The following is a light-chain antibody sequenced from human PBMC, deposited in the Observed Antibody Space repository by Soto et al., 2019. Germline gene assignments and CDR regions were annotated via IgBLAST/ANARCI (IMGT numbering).Light chain of an antibody. CDR1: QGISSY. Sequence: DIELTQSPSFLSASVGDRVTITCRASQGISSYLAWYQQKPGKAPKILIYAESTLQSGVPLRFSGSGSGTSLTLTISSLQPEDFATYYCQQLLSYPITXGQGTRLEIK. CDR3: QQLLSYPIT. CDR2: AES. V-gene: IGKV1-9*01. J-gene: IGKJ5*01.